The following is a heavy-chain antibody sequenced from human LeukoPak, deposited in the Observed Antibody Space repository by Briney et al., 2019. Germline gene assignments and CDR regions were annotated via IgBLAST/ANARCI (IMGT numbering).Heavy chain of an antibody. CDR2: IIPTFGTA. D-gene: IGHD3-10*01. J-gene: IGHJ4*02. Sequence: SVKVSCKASRGTFSSYALIWVRQAPGQGLEWMGGIIPTFGTAAYAQKFQGRVTISADESTSTAYMELSSLTSEDTAVYYCATSIAPIITMVRGVPFDYWGQGTLVTVSS. CDR3: ATSIAPIITMVRGVPFDY. V-gene: IGHV1-69*01. CDR1: RGTFSSYA.